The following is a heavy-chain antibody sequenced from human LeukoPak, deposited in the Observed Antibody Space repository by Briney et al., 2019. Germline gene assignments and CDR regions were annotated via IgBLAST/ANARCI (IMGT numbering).Heavy chain of an antibody. J-gene: IGHJ3*02. CDR1: GFTVSSNY. CDR2: IYSGGST. D-gene: IGHD3-9*01. V-gene: IGHV3-66*01. Sequence: GGSLRLSCAASGFTVSSNYMSWVRQAPGKGLEWVSVIYSGGSTYYADSVKGRFTISRDNSKNTLYLQMNSLRAEDTAVYYCATRYYDILTGYPFNAFDIWGQGTMVTVSS. CDR3: ATRYYDILTGYPFNAFDI.